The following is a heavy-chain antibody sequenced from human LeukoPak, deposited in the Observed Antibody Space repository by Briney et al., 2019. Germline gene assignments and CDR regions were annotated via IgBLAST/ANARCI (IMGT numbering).Heavy chain of an antibody. CDR1: GFTFSSYG. J-gene: IGHJ6*03. D-gene: IGHD3-10*01. V-gene: IGHV3-23*01. Sequence: PGGSLRLSCAASGFTFSSYGMSWVRQAPGKGLEGVSAISGSGGSTYYADSVKGRFTISRDNSKNTLYLQMNSLRAEDTAVYYCAKCYYYGSGTYYYYYYMDVWGKGTTVTISS. CDR3: AKCYYYGSGTYYYYYYMDV. CDR2: ISGSGGST.